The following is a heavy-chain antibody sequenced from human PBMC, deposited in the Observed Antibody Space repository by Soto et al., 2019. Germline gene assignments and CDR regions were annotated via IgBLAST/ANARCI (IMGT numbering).Heavy chain of an antibody. Sequence: SETLSLTCTVSGGSISSYYWSWIRQPPGKGLEWIGYIYYSGSTNYNPSLKSRVTISVDTSKNQFSLKLSSVTAADTAVYYCARDSLGLMGRRGYNWFDPWGQGTLVTVSS. CDR3: ARDSLGLMGRRGYNWFDP. J-gene: IGHJ5*02. CDR1: GGSISSYY. CDR2: IYYSGST. V-gene: IGHV4-59*01. D-gene: IGHD2-8*01.